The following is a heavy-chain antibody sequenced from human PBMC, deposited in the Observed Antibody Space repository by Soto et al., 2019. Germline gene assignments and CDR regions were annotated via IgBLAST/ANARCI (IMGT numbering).Heavy chain of an antibody. V-gene: IGHV4-31*03. Sequence: QVQLQESGPGLVKPSQTLSLTCTVSGGSISNDNYFWSWIRQHPGKGLEWIGYIHYSGSAYYNPSLRGRVIILVDTTKNQFSMKLTSVTAADTAMYYCAREVHVPADADAFDIWGQGTMVTVSS. CDR1: GGSISNDNYF. CDR3: AREVHVPADADAFDI. CDR2: IHYSGSA. D-gene: IGHD2-2*01. J-gene: IGHJ3*02.